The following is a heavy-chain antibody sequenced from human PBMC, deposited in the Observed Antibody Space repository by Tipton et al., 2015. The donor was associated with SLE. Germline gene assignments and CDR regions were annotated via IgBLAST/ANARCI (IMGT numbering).Heavy chain of an antibody. J-gene: IGHJ3*02. CDR2: ISGSGGST. CDR1: GFTFSSYA. D-gene: IGHD6-6*01. V-gene: IGHV3-23*01. CDR3: AKDSFARPYAFDI. Sequence: SLRLSCAASGFTFSSYAMSWVRQAPGKGLEWVSAISGSGGSTYYADSVKGRFTISRDNSKNTLYLQMNSLRAEDTAVYYCAKDSFARPYAFDIWGQGTMVTVSS.